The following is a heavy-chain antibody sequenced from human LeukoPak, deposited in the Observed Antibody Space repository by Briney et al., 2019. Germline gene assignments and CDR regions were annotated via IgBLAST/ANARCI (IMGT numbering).Heavy chain of an antibody. J-gene: IGHJ4*02. CDR2: ISYDGSNK. CDR3: AKLVYPGATRDY. V-gene: IGHV3-30*18. D-gene: IGHD2-2*02. Sequence: GGSLRLSCAASGFTFSSYGMHWVRQAPGKGLEWVAVISYDGSNKYYADSVKGRFTISRDNSKNTLYLQMNSLRAEDTAVYYCAKLVYPGATRDYWGQGTLVTVSS. CDR1: GFTFSSYG.